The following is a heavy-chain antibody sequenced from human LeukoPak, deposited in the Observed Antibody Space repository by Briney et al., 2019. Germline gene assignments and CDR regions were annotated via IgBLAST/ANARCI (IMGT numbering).Heavy chain of an antibody. V-gene: IGHV3-74*01. D-gene: IGHD5-18*01. CDR1: GFTFSSYW. CDR2: INTDGNII. J-gene: IGHJ4*01. Sequence: PGGSLTLSCAASGFTFSSYWMHWVRQAPGKGLVWVSRINTDGNIINNADSVKGRFTISRDNAKNTLYLQKNSLRAEDTAVYYCARDTYSYGRTFDYWGHGTLVTVSS. CDR3: ARDTYSYGRTFDY.